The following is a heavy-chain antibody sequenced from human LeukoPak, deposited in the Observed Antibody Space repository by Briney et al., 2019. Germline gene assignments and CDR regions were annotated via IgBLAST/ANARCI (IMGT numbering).Heavy chain of an antibody. J-gene: IGHJ4*02. Sequence: GGSLRLSCAASEFTFSSHGMSWVRQAPGKGLEWVSGMSGSGGSTYYADSVKGRFTISRDNAKNSLYLQMNSLRAEDTAVYYCARDPVVAATYEPYYFDYWGQGTLVTVSS. D-gene: IGHD2-15*01. CDR2: MSGSGGST. V-gene: IGHV3-21*01. CDR1: EFTFSSHG. CDR3: ARDPVVAATYEPYYFDY.